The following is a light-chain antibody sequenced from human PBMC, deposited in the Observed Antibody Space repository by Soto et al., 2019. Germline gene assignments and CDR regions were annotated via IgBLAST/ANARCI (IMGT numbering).Light chain of an antibody. V-gene: IGKV3-11*01. CDR3: QQRTNWPSIT. CDR1: QSVSIY. J-gene: IGKJ5*01. CDR2: DAS. Sequence: IVATQAPATLAFSPGEIATLSFGASQSVSIYLAWYQQKPGQAPSLLISDASNRAPGIPVRFSGSGFGTDFTLTISSLEAEDSAVYYCQQRTNWPSITFGQGTRLEIK.